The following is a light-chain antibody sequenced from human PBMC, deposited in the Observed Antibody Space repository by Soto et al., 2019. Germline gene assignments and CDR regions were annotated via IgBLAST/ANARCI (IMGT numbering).Light chain of an antibody. CDR3: QQRSTWPRL. V-gene: IGKV3-11*01. J-gene: IGKJ4*01. CDR2: DAS. Sequence: EIVLTQSPATLSLSPGQRATLSCRASQSVTTYLAWYQQRPGQAPRLLIYDASKRATGIPARFSGSGSGTDFTLTISSLEPEDFAVYYCQQRSTWPRLFGGWTKVEIK. CDR1: QSVTTY.